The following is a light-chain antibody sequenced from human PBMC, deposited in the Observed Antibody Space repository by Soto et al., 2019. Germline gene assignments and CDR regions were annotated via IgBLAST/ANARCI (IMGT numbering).Light chain of an antibody. CDR2: DVS. CDR3: RSYTSSSTPV. V-gene: IGLV2-14*01. Sequence: QSALTQPASVSGSPGQSITISCTGTSSDVGGYNYVSCYQEHPGKAHKLMNYDVSNRSSGVSSRFSGYKSGNTASLTSSRLSADDEADYYCRSYTSSSTPVFGTGTKVTVL. J-gene: IGLJ1*01. CDR1: SSDVGGYNY.